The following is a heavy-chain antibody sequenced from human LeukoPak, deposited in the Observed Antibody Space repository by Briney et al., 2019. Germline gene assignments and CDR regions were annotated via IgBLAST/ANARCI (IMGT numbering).Heavy chain of an antibody. Sequence: GGSLRLSCAASGFTFRDYWMTWVRQAPGKGLEWVAIIKRDGSEKYYVDSVRGRFTISKDNAKNTVYLQMNSLRAEDTAVYYCVSFYETYWGRGTLVTVSS. V-gene: IGHV3-7*01. D-gene: IGHD2/OR15-2a*01. J-gene: IGHJ4*02. CDR3: VSFYETY. CDR2: IKRDGSEK. CDR1: GFTFRDYW.